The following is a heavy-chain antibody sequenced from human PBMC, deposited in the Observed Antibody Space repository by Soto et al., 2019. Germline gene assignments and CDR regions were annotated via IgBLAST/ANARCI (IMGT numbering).Heavy chain of an antibody. J-gene: IGHJ1*01. D-gene: IGHD2-8*01. CDR3: AADQDCTNGVCCKEFQH. Sequence: GASVKVSCKASGFTFTTSAVQWVRQARGQRLEWIGWIVVGSGNTNYAQGFQERVTITRDMSTSTAYMELSRLRSEDTAMYFCAADQDCTNGVCCKEFQHWGQGTLVTVSS. CDR2: IVVGSGNT. V-gene: IGHV1-58*01. CDR1: GFTFTTSA.